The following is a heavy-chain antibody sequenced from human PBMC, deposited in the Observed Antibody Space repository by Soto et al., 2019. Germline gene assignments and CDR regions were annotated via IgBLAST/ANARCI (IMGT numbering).Heavy chain of an antibody. J-gene: IGHJ6*02. CDR3: ARDSYTWNDYYHERMDV. D-gene: IGHD1-1*01. CDR1: GGSVSNGNYY. CDR2: VYYSGST. V-gene: IGHV4-61*01. Sequence: LSLTCTVSGGSVSNGNYYWSWIRQPPGKGLEWIGYVYYSGSTNYSPSLKSRVTMSVDTSKNQFSLRLSYVTAADTAVYYCARDSYTWNDYYHERMDVWGQGTTVT.